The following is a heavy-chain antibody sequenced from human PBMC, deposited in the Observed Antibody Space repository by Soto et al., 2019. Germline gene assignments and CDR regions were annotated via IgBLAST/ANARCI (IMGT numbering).Heavy chain of an antibody. CDR3: ARLHCNSPNCVPLDP. D-gene: IGHD2-2*01. V-gene: IGHV4-39*01. CDR2: IYYSGST. Sequence: SETLSLTCTVSGGSISSSSYYWGWIRQPPGKGLEWIGSIYYSGSTYYNPSLKSRVTISVDTSKNQFSLKLSSVTAADTAVYNCARLHCNSPNCVPLDPWGQGTLVTVSS. CDR1: GGSISSSSYY. J-gene: IGHJ5*02.